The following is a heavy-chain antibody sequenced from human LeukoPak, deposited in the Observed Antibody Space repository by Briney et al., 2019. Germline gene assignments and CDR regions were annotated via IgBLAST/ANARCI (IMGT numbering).Heavy chain of an antibody. CDR3: ARAVTIFGVVTHRKNWFDP. D-gene: IGHD3-3*01. CDR2: INHSGST. Sequence: PSETLSLTCAVYGGSFSGYYWSWIRQPPGKGLEWIGEINHSGSTNYNPSLKSRVTISVDTSKNQFSLKLSSVTAADTAVYYCARAVTIFGVVTHRKNWFDPWGQGTLVTVSS. V-gene: IGHV4-34*01. CDR1: GGSFSGYY. J-gene: IGHJ5*02.